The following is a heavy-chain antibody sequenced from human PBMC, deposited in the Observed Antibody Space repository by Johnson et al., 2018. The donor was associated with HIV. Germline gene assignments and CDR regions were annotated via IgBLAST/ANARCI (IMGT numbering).Heavy chain of an antibody. V-gene: IGHV3-30*03. Sequence: QMMLVESGGGVVQPGRSLRLSCAASAFMFSSYDMHWVRQAQGKGREWVAILSYDLRNEDYGDSVKGRFSISRDNSNSTLFLQMNRLKSEDTAVYYCARSSTWQLVPGFDLWGRGTMVTVSS. J-gene: IGHJ3*01. CDR2: LSYDLRNE. D-gene: IGHD6-13*01. CDR1: AFMFSSYD. CDR3: ARSSTWQLVPGFDL.